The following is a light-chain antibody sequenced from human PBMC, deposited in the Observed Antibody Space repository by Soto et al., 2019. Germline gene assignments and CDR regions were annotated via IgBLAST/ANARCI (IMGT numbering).Light chain of an antibody. CDR1: GSDIGAYNF. CDR3: YSYAGRNIWV. V-gene: IGLV2-8*01. CDR2: GVT. Sequence: QSALAQPPSASGSPGQSVTISCTGSGSDIGAYNFVSWYQQHPGKAPKLMIFGVTERPSGVPDQFSGSKSGNTASLTVSGLQADDEAVYYCYSYAGRNIWVFGGGTKVTVL. J-gene: IGLJ3*02.